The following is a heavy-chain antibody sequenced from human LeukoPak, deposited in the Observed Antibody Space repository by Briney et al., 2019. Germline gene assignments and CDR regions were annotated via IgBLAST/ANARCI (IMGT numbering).Heavy chain of an antibody. CDR2: ISRTGTYT. CDR1: GFSFSSHE. V-gene: IGHV3-48*03. J-gene: IGHJ4*02. D-gene: IGHD6-25*01. CDR3: ARDVITATDTAF. Sequence: QAGGSLRLSCAASGFSFSSHEMNWVRQAPGKGLEWVSYISRTGTYTYYSDSVKGRFTISRDNTGDSVFLQMESLRAEDTALYYCARDVITATDTAFWGQGTLVTVSS.